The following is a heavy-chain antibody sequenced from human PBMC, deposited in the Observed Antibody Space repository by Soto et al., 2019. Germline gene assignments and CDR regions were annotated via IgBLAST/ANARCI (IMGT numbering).Heavy chain of an antibody. CDR1: GYIFTNYW. V-gene: IGHV5-51*01. Sequence: GESLKISWQGSGYIFTNYWIGWGRQIPGKVLELMGIIYPGDCDTRYSPSFQCQVTISAHKSSSTAYLQWSSLKASDTAMYSCATPANIFHFDIWGQGTLVTVSS. D-gene: IGHD2-21*01. CDR3: ATPANIFHFDI. CDR2: IYPGDCDT. J-gene: IGHJ4*01.